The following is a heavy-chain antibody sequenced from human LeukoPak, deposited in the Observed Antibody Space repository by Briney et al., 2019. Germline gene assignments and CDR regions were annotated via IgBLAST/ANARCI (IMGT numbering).Heavy chain of an antibody. CDR1: GYTFTGYY. CDR2: INPNSGDT. V-gene: IGHV1-2*06. D-gene: IGHD6-13*01. CDR3: ARVQLVPGGP. Sequence: ASVKVSCKASGYTFTGYYMHWLRQAPGQGLEWMGRINPNSGDTNHAQKFQGRVTMTRDTSISTAYMEMSRLRSDDTAVYYCARVQLVPGGPWGQGTLVTVSS. J-gene: IGHJ5*02.